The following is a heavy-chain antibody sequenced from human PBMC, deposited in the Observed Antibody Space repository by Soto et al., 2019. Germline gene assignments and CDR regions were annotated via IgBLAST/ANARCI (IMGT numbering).Heavy chain of an antibody. Sequence: QVQLVQSGAEVKKPGASVKVSCKASGYTFTSYGISWVRQAPGQGLEWMGWISAYNGNTNNAQKLQGRVTMTTDTSTSTDYMELRSLRSDDTAVYCCARDWTGTEPFDYWGQGTLVTVSS. D-gene: IGHD1-7*01. CDR1: GYTFTSYG. CDR3: ARDWTGTEPFDY. CDR2: ISAYNGNT. J-gene: IGHJ4*02. V-gene: IGHV1-18*04.